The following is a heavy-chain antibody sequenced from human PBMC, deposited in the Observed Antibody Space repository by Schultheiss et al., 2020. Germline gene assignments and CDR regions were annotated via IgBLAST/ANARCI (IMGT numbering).Heavy chain of an antibody. CDR3: ARGQPEVYYYYYYMDV. J-gene: IGHJ6*03. D-gene: IGHD2-2*01. V-gene: IGHV6-1*01. CDR2: TYYRSKWYN. CDR1: GDSVSSNSAA. Sequence: SQTLSLTCAISGDSVSSNSAAWNWIRQSPSRGLEWLGRTYYRSKWYNDYAVSVKSRITINPDTSKNQFSLQLNSVTPEDTAVYYCARGQPEVYYYYYYMDVWGKGTTVTVSS.